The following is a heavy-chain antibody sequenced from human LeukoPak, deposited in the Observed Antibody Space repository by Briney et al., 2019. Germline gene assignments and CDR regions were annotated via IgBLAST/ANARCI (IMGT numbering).Heavy chain of an antibody. CDR1: GGSISSSSYY. CDR2: ISGSGGST. V-gene: IGHV3-11*04. J-gene: IGHJ4*02. Sequence: PSETLSLTCTVSGGSISSSSYYWGWIRQPPGKGLEWVSAISGSGGSTYYADSVRGRFTISRDNAKNSLYLQMNSLRAEDTAVYYCASDRSLIASLYYFDNWGQGTLVTVSS. CDR3: ASDRSLIASLYYFDN. D-gene: IGHD3-22*01.